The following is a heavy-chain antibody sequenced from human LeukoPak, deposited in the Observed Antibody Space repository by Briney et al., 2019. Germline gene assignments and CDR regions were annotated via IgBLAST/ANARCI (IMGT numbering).Heavy chain of an antibody. D-gene: IGHD2-2*01. CDR2: INPNSGDT. CDR1: GYTFTGYY. J-gene: IGHJ4*02. CDR3: ARAGSWSSISYSDY. Sequence: ASVKVSCKASGYTFTGYYIHWVRQAPGQGLEWMGWINPNSGDTKYEQRFQGRVTMTRDTSISTAYMELTRLRSDDAAVYFCARAGSWSSISYSDYWGQGTLVTVSS. V-gene: IGHV1-2*02.